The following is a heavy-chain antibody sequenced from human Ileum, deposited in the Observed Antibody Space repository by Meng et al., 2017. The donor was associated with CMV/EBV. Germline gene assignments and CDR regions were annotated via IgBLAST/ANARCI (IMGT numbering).Heavy chain of an antibody. CDR3: ARAYYDSTAAAYDY. V-gene: IGHV3-21*01. CDR1: GFTFSAYS. Sequence: EVQLVESGGGLVKPGGSLRLSCAASGFTFSAYSLTWVRQAPGKGLEWVSFIGTSTTHIYYADSMKGRFTISRDNARNSVFLQMSSLRVEDTAVYYCARAYYDSTAAAYDYWGQGPLVTVAS. D-gene: IGHD3-22*01. CDR2: IGTSTTHI. J-gene: IGHJ4*02.